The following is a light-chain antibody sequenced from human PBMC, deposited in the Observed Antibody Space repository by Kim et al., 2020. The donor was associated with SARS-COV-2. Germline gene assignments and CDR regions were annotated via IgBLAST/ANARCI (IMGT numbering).Light chain of an antibody. CDR1: QSISSW. CDR3: QQYKSSPLT. Sequence: ESVVERVTTTCRASQSISSWLAWYQQKPGKAPDLLIYKASSLESGVPSRFSGRGSGTEFSLTISSLQPDDVATYYCQQYKSSPLTFGGGTKGDIK. V-gene: IGKV1-5*03. J-gene: IGKJ4*01. CDR2: KAS.